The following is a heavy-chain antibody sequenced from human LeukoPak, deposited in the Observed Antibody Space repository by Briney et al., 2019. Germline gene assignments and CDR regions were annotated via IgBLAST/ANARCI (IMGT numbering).Heavy chain of an antibody. CDR1: GGSISSSNW. CDR2: IYHSGST. J-gene: IGHJ4*02. V-gene: IGHV4-4*02. Sequence: PSGTLSLTCAVSGGSISSSNWWSWVRQPPGKGLEWIGEIYHSGSTNYNPSLKSRVTISVDKSKNHFSLKLSSVTAADTAVYYCARIDILTGYFYFDYWGQGTLVTVSS. D-gene: IGHD3-9*01. CDR3: ARIDILTGYFYFDY.